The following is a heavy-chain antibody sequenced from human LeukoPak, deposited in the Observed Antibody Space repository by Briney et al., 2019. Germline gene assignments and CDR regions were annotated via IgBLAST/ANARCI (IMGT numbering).Heavy chain of an antibody. CDR3: ARDHYAFGI. CDR2: IYSGGST. Sequence: PGGSLRLSCAASGFTFNSYSMSWVRQAPGKGLEWVSVIYSGGSTYYADSVKGRFTISRDNSKNTLYLQMNSLRAEDTAVYYCARDHYAFGIWGQGTMVTVSS. J-gene: IGHJ3*02. CDR1: GFTFNSYS. V-gene: IGHV3-53*01.